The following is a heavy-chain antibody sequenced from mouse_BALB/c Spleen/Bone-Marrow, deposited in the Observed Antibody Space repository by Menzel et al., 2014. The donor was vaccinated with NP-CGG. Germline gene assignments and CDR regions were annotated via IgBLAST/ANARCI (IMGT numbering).Heavy chain of an antibody. CDR3: ARVLEGFAY. Sequence: VKLVESGPGLVAPSQSLSITCTVSGFSLTSYGVHWVRQPPGKGLEWLGVIWAGGGTNYNSALMSRQSISKDNSKSQVFLKMNSLQTDDTAMYYCARVLEGFAYWGQGTLVTVSA. V-gene: IGHV2-9*02. J-gene: IGHJ3*01. CDR2: IWAGGGT. CDR1: GFSLTSYG.